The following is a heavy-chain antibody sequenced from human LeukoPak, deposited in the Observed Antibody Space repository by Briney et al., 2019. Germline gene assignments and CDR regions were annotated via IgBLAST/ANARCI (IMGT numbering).Heavy chain of an antibody. Sequence: GGSLRLSCAVPGFSVSNTYMGWVRQAPGKGLEWVSVIYSGGSTYYADSVKGRFTISRDNSKNTLYLQMNSLRAEDTAVYYDYWGQGTLVTVSS. CDR1: GFSVSNTY. CDR3: Y. J-gene: IGHJ4*02. V-gene: IGHV3-66*02. CDR2: IYSGGST.